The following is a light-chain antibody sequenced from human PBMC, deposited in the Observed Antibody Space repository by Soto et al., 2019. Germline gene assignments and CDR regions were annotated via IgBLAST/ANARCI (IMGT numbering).Light chain of an antibody. CDR2: RNS. J-gene: IGLJ1*01. V-gene: IGLV1-47*01. CDR1: ASTIGRNY. CDR3: AAWDDNLSGLYV. Sequence: QSVLTQSHSASGTPGQRVTISCSGSASTIGRNYVSWYQQLPGTAPKLLIYRNSQRPSGVPDRFSGSKSGTSASLAISGPRSEDEADYYCAAWDDNLSGLYVFGAGTKLTVL.